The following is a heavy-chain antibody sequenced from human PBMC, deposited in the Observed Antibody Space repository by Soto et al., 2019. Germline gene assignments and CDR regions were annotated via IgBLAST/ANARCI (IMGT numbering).Heavy chain of an antibody. D-gene: IGHD3-3*01. CDR2: IYYSGST. CDR1: GGSISSNSHY. Sequence: QLQLQESGPGLVKPSETLSLICTVSGGSISSNSHYWGWIRQPPGKGLEWIGSIYYSGSTHYNPSLKSRVTISVDTSKNQLSLKLSFVTAADTAVYYCAIHSLFGVVIMWSFDYWGQGTLVTVSS. J-gene: IGHJ4*02. V-gene: IGHV4-39*01. CDR3: AIHSLFGVVIMWSFDY.